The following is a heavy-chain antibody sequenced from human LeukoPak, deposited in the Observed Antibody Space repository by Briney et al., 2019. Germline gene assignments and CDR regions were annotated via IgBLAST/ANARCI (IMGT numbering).Heavy chain of an antibody. CDR1: GGSISSYY. CDR3: ARGSDGYNSLDFDY. V-gene: IGHV4-59*01. J-gene: IGHJ4*02. D-gene: IGHD5-24*01. Sequence: SETLSLTCTVSGGSISSYYWSWIRQPPGKELEWIGYIYYSGSTNYNPSLKSRVTISVDTSKNQFSLKLSSVTAADTAVYYCARGSDGYNSLDFDYWGQGTLVTVSS. CDR2: IYYSGST.